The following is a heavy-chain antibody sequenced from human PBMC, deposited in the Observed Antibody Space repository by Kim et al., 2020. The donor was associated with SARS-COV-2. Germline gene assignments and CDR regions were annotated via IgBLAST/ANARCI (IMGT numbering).Heavy chain of an antibody. CDR1: GFTFSSST. V-gene: IGHV3-21*01. J-gene: IGHJ4*02. Sequence: GGSLRLSCAASGFTFSSSTMIWVRQAPGKGLEWVSSISSSSSYIYYADSVKGRFTISRDNAKNSLYLQMNSLRAEDTAVYYCARVRNLDWKYGFDYWGQGTLVTVSS. CDR2: ISSSSSYI. CDR3: ARVRNLDWKYGFDY. D-gene: IGHD1-7*01.